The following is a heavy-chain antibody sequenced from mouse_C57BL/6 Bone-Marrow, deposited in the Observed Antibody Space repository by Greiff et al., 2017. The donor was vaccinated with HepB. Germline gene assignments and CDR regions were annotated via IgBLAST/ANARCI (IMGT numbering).Heavy chain of an antibody. D-gene: IGHD1-1*01. Sequence: EVKLVESGPGLAKPSQTLSLTCSVTGYSITSDYWNWIRKFPGNKLEYMGYISYSGSTYYNPSLKSRISITRDTSKNQYYLQLNSVTTEDTATHYCARSPYYGYYAMDYWGQGTSVTVSS. CDR1: GYSITSDY. CDR2: ISYSGST. CDR3: ARSPYYGYYAMDY. V-gene: IGHV3-8*01. J-gene: IGHJ4*01.